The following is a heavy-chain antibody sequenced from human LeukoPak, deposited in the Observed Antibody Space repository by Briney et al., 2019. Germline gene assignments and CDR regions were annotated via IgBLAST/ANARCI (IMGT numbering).Heavy chain of an antibody. CDR2: IYTSGST. V-gene: IGHV4-4*07. CDR1: GGSISSSY. Sequence: SETLSLTCTVSGGSISSSYCSWIRQPAGKGLEWIGRIYTSGSTNSNPSPKSRVTMSVDTSKNQFSLKLSSVTAADTAVYYCAREPGIAVAGTGFDYWGQGTLVTVSS. D-gene: IGHD6-19*01. J-gene: IGHJ4*02. CDR3: AREPGIAVAGTGFDY.